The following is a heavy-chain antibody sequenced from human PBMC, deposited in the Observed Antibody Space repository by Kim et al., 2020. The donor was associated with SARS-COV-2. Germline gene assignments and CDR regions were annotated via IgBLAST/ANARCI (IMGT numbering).Heavy chain of an antibody. V-gene: IGHV4-39*01. CDR3: ARLDDSWDYYYGMDV. Sequence: SETLSLTCTVSGGSISSSSYYWGWIRQPPGKGLEWIGSIYYSGSTYYNPSLKSRVTISVDTSKNQFSLKLSSVTAADTAVYYCARLDDSWDYYYGMDVWGPGTTVTVSS. D-gene: IGHD3-22*01. CDR2: IYYSGST. J-gene: IGHJ6*02. CDR1: GGSISSSSYY.